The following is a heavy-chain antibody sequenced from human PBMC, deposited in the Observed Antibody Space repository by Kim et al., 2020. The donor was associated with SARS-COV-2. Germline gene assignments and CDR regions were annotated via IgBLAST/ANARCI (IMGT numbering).Heavy chain of an antibody. J-gene: IGHJ3*02. D-gene: IGHD3-22*01. CDR2: IYYSGST. CDR1: GGSISSGGYY. CDR3: ARASITMIVVGYAFDI. Sequence: SETLSLTCTVSGGSISSGGYYWSWIRQHPGKGLEWIGYIYYSGSTYYNPSLKCRVTISVDTSKNLFSLKLSSVTAAATAVDYFARASITMIVVGYAFDI. V-gene: IGHV4-31*03.